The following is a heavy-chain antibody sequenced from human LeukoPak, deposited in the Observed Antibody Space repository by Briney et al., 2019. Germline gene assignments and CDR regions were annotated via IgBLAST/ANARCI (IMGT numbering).Heavy chain of an antibody. J-gene: IGHJ4*02. CDR2: IFGSGGST. V-gene: IGHV3-23*01. CDR1: GFTFSRYA. CDR3: AKATTAIVVDNFFDY. D-gene: IGHD3-22*01. Sequence: GGSLRLSCAASGFTFSRYAMYWVRQAPGKGLEWVSGIFGSGGSTHYADSVKGRFTISRDNSKNTVYLQMNSLRAEDTALYYCAKATTAIVVDNFFDYWGQGTLVSVSS.